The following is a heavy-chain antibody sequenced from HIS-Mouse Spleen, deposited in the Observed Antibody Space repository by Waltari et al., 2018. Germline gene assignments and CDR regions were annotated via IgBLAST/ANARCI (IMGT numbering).Heavy chain of an antibody. CDR1: GGSISSRRYY. CDR2: IYYSGST. V-gene: IGHV4-39*07. J-gene: IGHJ2*01. D-gene: IGHD6-13*01. Sequence: QLQLQESGPGLVKPSETLSLPCTVSGGSISSRRYYWGRIRQPPRKGLEGIGSIYYSGSTYYNPSLKSRVTISVDTSKNQFSLKLSSVTAADTAVYYCAREIPYSSSWYDWYFDLWGRGTLVTVSS. CDR3: AREIPYSSSWYDWYFDL.